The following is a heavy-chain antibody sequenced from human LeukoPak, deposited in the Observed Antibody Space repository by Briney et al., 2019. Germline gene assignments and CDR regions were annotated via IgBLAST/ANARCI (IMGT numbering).Heavy chain of an antibody. CDR2: ISSSGSTI. J-gene: IGHJ6*02. V-gene: IGHV3-11*01. CDR3: ARTLHYDILTGSGMDV. CDR1: GFTFSDYY. Sequence: GGSLRLSCAASGFTFSDYYMSWIRQAPGKWLEWVSYISSSGSTIYYSDSVKGRFTISRDNAKNSLYLQMNSLRAEDTVVYYCARTLHYDILTGSGMDVWGQGTTVTVSS. D-gene: IGHD3-9*01.